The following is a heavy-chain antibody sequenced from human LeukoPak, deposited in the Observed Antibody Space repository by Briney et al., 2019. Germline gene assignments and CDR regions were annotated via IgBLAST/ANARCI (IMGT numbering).Heavy chain of an antibody. J-gene: IGHJ3*02. CDR1: GGSISSGGYY. Sequence: SETLSLTCTVSGGSISSGGYYWSWIRQPPGKGLEWIGYIYHSGSTYYNPSLKSRVTISVDRSKNQFSLKLSSVTAADTAVYYCAVHTTAFDIWGQGTMVTVSS. D-gene: IGHD1-1*01. V-gene: IGHV4-30-2*01. CDR2: IYHSGST. CDR3: AVHTTAFDI.